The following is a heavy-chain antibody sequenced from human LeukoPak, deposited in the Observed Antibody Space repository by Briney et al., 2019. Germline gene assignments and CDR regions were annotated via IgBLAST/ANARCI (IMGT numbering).Heavy chain of an antibody. CDR2: IYYSVST. D-gene: IGHD3-9*01. Sequence: SETLSLTCTVSGGSISSYYWSWIRQPPGKGLEWIGYIYYSVSTNYNPSLKSRVTISVDTSKNQFSLKLSSVTAADTAVYYCARGSGPYYDIYAEYFQHWGQGTLVTVSS. V-gene: IGHV4-59*08. J-gene: IGHJ1*01. CDR3: ARGSGPYYDIYAEYFQH. CDR1: GGSISSYY.